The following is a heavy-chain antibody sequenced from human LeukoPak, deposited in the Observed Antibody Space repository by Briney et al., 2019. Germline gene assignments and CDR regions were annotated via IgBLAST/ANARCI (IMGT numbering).Heavy chain of an antibody. V-gene: IGHV3-48*04. CDR2: VGISSGNT. CDR1: GFTFIDYS. D-gene: IGHD4-17*01. J-gene: IGHJ4*02. CDR3: ARSPPYYGDYVLDY. Sequence: PGGSLRLSCAASGFTFIDYSMNWVRQAPGKGLEWISYVGISSGNTKYADSVKGRFTISGDSAKNSVFLQMNSLRVEDTAVYYCARSPPYYGDYVLDYWGQGTLVAVSS.